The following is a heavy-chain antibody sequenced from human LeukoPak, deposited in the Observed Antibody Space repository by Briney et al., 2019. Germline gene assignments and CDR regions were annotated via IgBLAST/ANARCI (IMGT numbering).Heavy chain of an antibody. V-gene: IGHV1-69*05. CDR2: IIPIFGTA. J-gene: IGHJ5*02. Sequence: SVKVSCKASGGTFSSYAISWVRQAPGQGLEWMGGIIPIFGTANYAQKFQGRVTITTDESTSTAYMGLSSLRSEDTAVSYCARGESGLNWFDPWGQGTLVTVSS. D-gene: IGHD5-12*01. CDR3: ARGESGLNWFDP. CDR1: GGTFSSYA.